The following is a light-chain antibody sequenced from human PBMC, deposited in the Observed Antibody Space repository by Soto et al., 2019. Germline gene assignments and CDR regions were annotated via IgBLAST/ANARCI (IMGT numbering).Light chain of an antibody. Sequence: DLQMTQSPSTLSASVGDRVTITCRASQSISSWLAWYQQKPGQAPKLLIYKASTLQSGVPSRFSGSGSGTEFTLAISSLQPDDSATYYCQQYNDNWTFAQGTKVHIK. CDR3: QQYNDNWT. CDR1: QSISSW. CDR2: KAS. J-gene: IGKJ1*01. V-gene: IGKV1-5*03.